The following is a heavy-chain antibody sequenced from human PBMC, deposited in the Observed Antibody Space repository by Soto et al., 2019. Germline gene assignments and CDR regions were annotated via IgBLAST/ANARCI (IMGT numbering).Heavy chain of an antibody. D-gene: IGHD1-20*01. J-gene: IGHJ6*02. CDR3: ARYKSNYYYGMDV. CDR1: GGSISSYY. Sequence: SETLSLTCTVSGGSISSYYWSWILQPPGKGLEWIGYIYYSGSTNYNPSLKSRVTISVDTSKNQFSLKLSSVTAADTAGYYCARYKSNYYYGMDVWGHGTTVTGSS. V-gene: IGHV4-59*01. CDR2: IYYSGST.